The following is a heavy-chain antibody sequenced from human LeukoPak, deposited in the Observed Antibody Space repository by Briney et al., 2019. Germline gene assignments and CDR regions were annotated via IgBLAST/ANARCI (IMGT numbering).Heavy chain of an antibody. J-gene: IGHJ3*02. Sequence: NPSETLSLTCTVSGGSISSYYWSWIRQPPGKGLEWIGYIYYSGSTNYNPSLKSRVTISVDTSKNQFSLKLSSVTAADTAVYYCASAGQQLVHAFDIWGQGTMVTVSS. V-gene: IGHV4-59*01. D-gene: IGHD6-13*01. CDR3: ASAGQQLVHAFDI. CDR1: GGSISSYY. CDR2: IYYSGST.